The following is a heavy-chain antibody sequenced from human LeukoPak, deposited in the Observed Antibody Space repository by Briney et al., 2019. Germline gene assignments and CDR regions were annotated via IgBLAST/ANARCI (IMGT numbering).Heavy chain of an antibody. V-gene: IGHV1-18*01. J-gene: IGHJ4*02. Sequence: ASVKVSCKASGYTFISYGISWVRQAPGQGLEWMGWISAYNGNTNYAQKLQGRVTMTTDTSTSTAYMELGSLRSDDTAVYYCARFRDYYGSGSYIPDYWGQGTLVTVSS. CDR1: GYTFISYG. CDR2: ISAYNGNT. CDR3: ARFRDYYGSGSYIPDY. D-gene: IGHD3-10*01.